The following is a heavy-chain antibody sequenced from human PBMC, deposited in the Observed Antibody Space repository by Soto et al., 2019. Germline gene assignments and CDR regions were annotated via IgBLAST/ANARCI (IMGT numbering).Heavy chain of an antibody. D-gene: IGHD2-21*02. J-gene: IGHJ3*02. CDR2: IIPIFGTA. CDR3: AVADCGGDCYSIPNAFDI. CDR1: GGTFSSYA. Sequence: QVQLVQSGAEVKKPGSSVKVSCKASGGTFSSYAISWVRQAPGQGLEWMGGIIPIFGTANYAQKFQGRVTITADESMSTAYMELSSLRSEDTAVYYCAVADCGGDCYSIPNAFDIWGQGTMVTVSS. V-gene: IGHV1-69*12.